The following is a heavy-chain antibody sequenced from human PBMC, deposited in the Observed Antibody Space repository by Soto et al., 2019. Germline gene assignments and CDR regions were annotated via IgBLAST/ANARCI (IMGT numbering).Heavy chain of an antibody. Sequence: QVQLVESGGGVVQPGRSLRLSCAASGFTFRSYGMHWVRQAPAKGLEWVSSITSSGGGTYYADSVKGRFTVSRDNSKNTVYLQMNSLRDEDTAVYYCAKLTAAWGQGTLVTVSS. CDR1: GFTFRSYG. D-gene: IGHD6-13*01. CDR3: AKLTAA. J-gene: IGHJ4*02. V-gene: IGHV3-NL1*01. CDR2: ITSSGGGT.